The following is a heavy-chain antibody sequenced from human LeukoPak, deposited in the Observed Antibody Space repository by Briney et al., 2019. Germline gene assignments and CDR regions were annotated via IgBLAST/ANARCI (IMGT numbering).Heavy chain of an antibody. D-gene: IGHD6-19*01. Sequence: ASVKVSCKASGYTFNNHYMYWVRQAPGQGLEWMGVINPSGGSTSYAQKFQGRVTMTRDTSTRTVYMEVNSLRSEDTAVYYCARQGTYSSAIGMGYWGQGALVTVSS. CDR1: GYTFNNHY. J-gene: IGHJ4*02. CDR2: INPSGGST. CDR3: ARQGTYSSAIGMGY. V-gene: IGHV1-46*02.